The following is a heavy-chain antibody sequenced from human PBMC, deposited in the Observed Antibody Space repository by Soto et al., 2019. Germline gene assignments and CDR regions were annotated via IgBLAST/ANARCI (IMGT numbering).Heavy chain of an antibody. CDR3: AKVPFDCGGDCYPPPYFDY. D-gene: IGHD2-21*02. J-gene: IGHJ4*02. CDR1: GFTFSSYA. CDR2: ISGSGGST. V-gene: IGHV3-23*01. Sequence: GGSLRLSCAASGFTFSSYAMSWVRQAPGKGLEWVSAISGSGGSTYYADSVKGRFTISRDNSKNTLYLQMNSLRAEDTAVYYCAKVPFDCGGDCYPPPYFDYWGQGTLVTVSS.